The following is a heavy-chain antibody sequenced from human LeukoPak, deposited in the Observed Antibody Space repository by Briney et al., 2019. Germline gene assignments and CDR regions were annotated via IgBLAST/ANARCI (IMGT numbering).Heavy chain of an antibody. CDR2: ISGSGGST. CDR3: AKEHYDFWSGYWNDY. D-gene: IGHD3-3*01. V-gene: IGHV3-23*01. Sequence: PGGSLRLSCAASGFTFSSYAMSWVRQAPGKGLEWVSAISGSGGSTYYADSVEGRFTISRDNSKNTLYLQMNSLRAEDTAVYYCAKEHYDFWSGYWNDYWGQGTLVTVSS. CDR1: GFTFSSYA. J-gene: IGHJ4*02.